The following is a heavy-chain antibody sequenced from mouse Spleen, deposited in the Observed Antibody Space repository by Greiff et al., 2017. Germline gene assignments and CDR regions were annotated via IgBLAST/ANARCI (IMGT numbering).Heavy chain of an antibody. CDR2: ISSGSSTI. CDR1: GFTFSDYG. D-gene: IGHD1-1*01. Sequence: EVMLVESGGGLVKPGGSLKLSCAASGFTFSDYGMHWVRQAPEKGLEWVAYISSGSSTIYYADTVKGRFTISRDNAKNTLFLQMTSLRSEDTAMYYCARRPTGNAMDYWGQGTSVTVSS. J-gene: IGHJ4*01. V-gene: IGHV5-17*01. CDR3: ARRPTGNAMDY.